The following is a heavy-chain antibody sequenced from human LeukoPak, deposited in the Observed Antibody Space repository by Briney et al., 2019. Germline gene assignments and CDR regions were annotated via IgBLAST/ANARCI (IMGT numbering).Heavy chain of an antibody. Sequence: SETLSLTCTVSGYSISSGYYWSWIRQPAGKGLEWIGRIYTSGSTNYNPSLKSRVTMSVDTSKNQFSLKLSSVTAADTAVYYCAHYYDSRGVGAFDIWGQGTMVTISS. CDR1: GYSISSGYY. CDR3: AHYYDSRGVGAFDI. J-gene: IGHJ3*02. D-gene: IGHD3-22*01. CDR2: IYTSGST. V-gene: IGHV4-4*07.